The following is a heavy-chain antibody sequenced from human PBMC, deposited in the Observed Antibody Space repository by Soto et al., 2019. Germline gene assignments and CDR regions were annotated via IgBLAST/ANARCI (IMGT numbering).Heavy chain of an antibody. Sequence: ASVKVSCKASGYTFTGYYMHWVRQAPGQRLEWMGWINAGNGNTKYSQKFQGGVTITRDTSASTAYMELSSLRSEDTAVYYCARSIVVVTALDYWGQGTLVTVSS. CDR1: GYTFTGYY. D-gene: IGHD2-21*02. CDR2: INAGNGNT. V-gene: IGHV1-3*01. J-gene: IGHJ4*02. CDR3: ARSIVVVTALDY.